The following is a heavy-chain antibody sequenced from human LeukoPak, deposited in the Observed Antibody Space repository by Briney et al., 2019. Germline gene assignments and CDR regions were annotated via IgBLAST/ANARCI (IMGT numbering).Heavy chain of an antibody. D-gene: IGHD5-18*01. Sequence: PGGALRLSCAPSGVTFSDSYMSWIPQGPGKGLGWGSYISSSGSNIYYADSVKGRFTITRDNAKNSLYLQMNSLRADDTAVYYCARQEYSYGQYYFDYWGQGTLVTVSS. V-gene: IGHV3-11*01. CDR1: GVTFSDSY. J-gene: IGHJ4*02. CDR3: ARQEYSYGQYYFDY. CDR2: ISSSGSNI.